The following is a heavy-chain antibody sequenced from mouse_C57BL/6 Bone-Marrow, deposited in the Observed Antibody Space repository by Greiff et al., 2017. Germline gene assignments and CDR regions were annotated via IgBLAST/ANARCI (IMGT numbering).Heavy chain of an antibody. D-gene: IGHD2-2*01. CDR3: ARGTLGYEGCAY. Sequence: CKASGYTFTSYWLHWVKQRPGQGLEWIGEIDPSDSYTNYNQKFKGKSTLTVDNSSSTAYMQLSSLTSEDSAVYYCARGTLGYEGCAYWGQGTLVTVSA. J-gene: IGHJ3*01. V-gene: IGHV1-69*01. CDR1: GYTFTSYW. CDR2: IDPSDSYT.